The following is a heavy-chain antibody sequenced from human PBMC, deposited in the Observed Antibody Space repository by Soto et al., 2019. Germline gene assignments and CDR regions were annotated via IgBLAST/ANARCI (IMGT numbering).Heavy chain of an antibody. CDR3: ARRISSFDYGHFDY. CDR1: GYSFTTYW. D-gene: IGHD3-10*01. Sequence: PGESLKISCKGSGYSFTTYWIGWVRQMPWKGLEWMGIIYPGDSDTRYSPSFQGQVTISADKSISTAYLQWSSLKASDTAMYYCARRISSFDYGHFDYWGQGTLVTVSS. V-gene: IGHV5-51*01. CDR2: IYPGDSDT. J-gene: IGHJ4*02.